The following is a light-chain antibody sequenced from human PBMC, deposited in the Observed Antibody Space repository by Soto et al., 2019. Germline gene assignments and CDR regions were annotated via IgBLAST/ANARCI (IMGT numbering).Light chain of an antibody. J-gene: IGKJ4*01. CDR1: QSVSSN. CDR2: GAS. Sequence: EIVMTQSPATLSVSPGERATLSCRASQSVSSNLAWYQQKPGQAPRLLIYGASTRATGIPARFSGSRSGTEFTLTISSLQSEDFALYYCQQYNNWPALTFGGGTKVEIK. CDR3: QQYNNWPALT. V-gene: IGKV3-15*01.